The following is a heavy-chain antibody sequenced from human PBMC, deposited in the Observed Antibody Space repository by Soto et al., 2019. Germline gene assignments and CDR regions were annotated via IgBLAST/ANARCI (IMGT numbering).Heavy chain of an antibody. D-gene: IGHD4-17*01. V-gene: IGHV3-21*01. J-gene: IGHJ6*02. CDR1: GFTFSSYS. Sequence: RGSLRLSCAASGFTFSSYSMNWVRQAPGKGLEWVSSISSSSSYIYYADSVKGRFTISRDNAKNSLYLQMNSLRAEDTAVYYCARDYGDYEFLEYYYGMDVWGQGTTVTVSS. CDR2: ISSSSSYI. CDR3: ARDYGDYEFLEYYYGMDV.